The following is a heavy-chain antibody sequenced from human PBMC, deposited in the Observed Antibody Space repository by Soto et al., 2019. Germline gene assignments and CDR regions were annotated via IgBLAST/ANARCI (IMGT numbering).Heavy chain of an antibody. Sequence: ETLSLTCAVYGGSFSGYYWSWIRQPPGKGLEWIGEINHSGSTNYNPSLKSRVTISVDTSKNQFSLKLSSVTAADTAVYYCARRHSSSWGYYYYGMDVWGQGTTVTVSS. CDR2: INHSGST. J-gene: IGHJ6*02. V-gene: IGHV4-34*01. CDR3: ARRHSSSWGYYYYGMDV. D-gene: IGHD6-13*01. CDR1: GGSFSGYY.